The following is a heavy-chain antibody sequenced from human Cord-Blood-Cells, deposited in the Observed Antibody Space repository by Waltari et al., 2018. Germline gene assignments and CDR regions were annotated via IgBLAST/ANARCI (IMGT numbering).Heavy chain of an antibody. Sequence: QLQLQESGPGLVKPSETLSLTCTVSGGSISSSSYHWGWIRQPPGKGLEWIGSIYYSGSTYYNPSLKSRVTISVDTSKNQFSLKLSSVTAADTAVYYCARQLVRPSDAFDIWGQGTMVTVSS. CDR3: ARQLVRPSDAFDI. V-gene: IGHV4-39*01. D-gene: IGHD6-6*01. CDR1: GGSISSSSYH. J-gene: IGHJ3*02. CDR2: IYYSGST.